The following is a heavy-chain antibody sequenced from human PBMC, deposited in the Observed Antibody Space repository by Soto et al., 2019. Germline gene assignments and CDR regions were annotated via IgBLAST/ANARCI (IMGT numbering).Heavy chain of an antibody. CDR3: AKLPYYDFWSGYRIDY. Sequence: EVQLLESGGGLVQPGGSLRLSCAASGFTFSSYAMSWVRQAPGKGLEWVSAISGSGGSTYYADSVKGRFTISRDNSKNTLYLQMNSLRAEDTAVYYCAKLPYYDFWSGYRIDYWGQGTLVTVSS. J-gene: IGHJ4*02. V-gene: IGHV3-23*01. D-gene: IGHD3-3*01. CDR1: GFTFSSYA. CDR2: ISGSGGST.